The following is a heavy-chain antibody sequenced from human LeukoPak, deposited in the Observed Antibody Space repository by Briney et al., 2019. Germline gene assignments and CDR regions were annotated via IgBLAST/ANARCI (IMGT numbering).Heavy chain of an antibody. J-gene: IGHJ3*02. CDR3: ARTGTAMVSAFDI. CDR2: INSDGSST. D-gene: IGHD5-18*01. Sequence: GGSLRLSCAASGFTFSRYWMHWVRQAPGKGLVWVSRINSDGSSTNYADSVKGRFTISRDNAKNTLYLQMNSLRAEDTAVHYCARTGTAMVSAFDIWGQGTMVTVSS. V-gene: IGHV3-74*01. CDR1: GFTFSRYW.